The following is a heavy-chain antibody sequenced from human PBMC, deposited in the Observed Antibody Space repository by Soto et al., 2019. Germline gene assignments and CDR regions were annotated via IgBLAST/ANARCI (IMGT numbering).Heavy chain of an antibody. Sequence: GGSLRLSCAASGFTFSDYYMSWIRQAPGKGLEWVSYISSSGSTIYYADSVKGRFTISRDNAKNSLYLQMNSLRAEDTAVYYCARAGGYCSGGSCYSNYYYYYYMDVWGKGTTVTVSS. CDR2: ISSSGSTI. V-gene: IGHV3-11*01. J-gene: IGHJ6*03. CDR1: GFTFSDYY. CDR3: ARAGGYCSGGSCYSNYYYYYYMDV. D-gene: IGHD2-15*01.